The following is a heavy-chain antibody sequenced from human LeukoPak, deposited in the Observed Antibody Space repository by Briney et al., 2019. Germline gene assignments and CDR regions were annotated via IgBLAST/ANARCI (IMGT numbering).Heavy chain of an antibody. V-gene: IGHV4-34*12. D-gene: IGHD3-10*01. CDR1: GDSFTGYY. Sequence: SETLSLTCAVYGDSFTGYYWRWIRQPPGKGLEGIGEIIHSGSTNYNPSLKSRVTISVDPSKNQFSLKLTSVTAADTAVYYCAREGSYSGSGSPPLDYWGQGTLVTVSS. J-gene: IGHJ4*02. CDR3: AREGSYSGSGSPPLDY. CDR2: IIHSGST.